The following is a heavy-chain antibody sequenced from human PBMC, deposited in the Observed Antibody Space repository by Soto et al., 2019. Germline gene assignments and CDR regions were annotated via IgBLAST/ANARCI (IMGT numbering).Heavy chain of an antibody. CDR2: MNSDGRTT. CDR1: GFNFGNNW. Sequence: PGGYLRLSCAASGFNFGNNWMHWVRQAPGKGLEWVSRMNSDGRTTNYADSVKGRFTVSRDNAKNTLYLQMNSLRAEDTAVYYCPTAELDYWGPGTLVTVSS. J-gene: IGHJ4*02. D-gene: IGHD1-7*01. V-gene: IGHV3-74*01. CDR3: PTAELDY.